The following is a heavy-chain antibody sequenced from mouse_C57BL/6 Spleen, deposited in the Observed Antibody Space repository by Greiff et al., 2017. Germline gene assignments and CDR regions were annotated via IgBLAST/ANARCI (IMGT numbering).Heavy chain of an antibody. CDR2: ISDGGSYT. Sequence: EVMLVESGGGLVKPGGSLTLSCAASGFTFSSYAMSWVRQTPEKRLEWVATISDGGSYTYYPDNVKGRFTISRDNAKNNLYLQMSHLKSEDTAMYYCARAPVVAVYYFDYWGQGTTLTVSS. J-gene: IGHJ2*01. CDR3: ARAPVVAVYYFDY. D-gene: IGHD1-1*01. V-gene: IGHV5-4*03. CDR1: GFTFSSYA.